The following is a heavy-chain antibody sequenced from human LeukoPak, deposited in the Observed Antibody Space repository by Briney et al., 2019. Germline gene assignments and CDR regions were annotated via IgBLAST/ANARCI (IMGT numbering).Heavy chain of an antibody. Sequence: SETLSLTCTVSGGSISSYYWSWIWQPPGKGLEWIGYIYYSGSTNYNPSLKSRVTISVDTSKNQFSLKLSSVTAADTAVYYCAREVVFAFDIWGQGSMVTVSS. V-gene: IGHV4-59*12. CDR2: IYYSGST. CDR1: GGSISSYY. J-gene: IGHJ3*02. CDR3: AREVVFAFDI. D-gene: IGHD2-8*02.